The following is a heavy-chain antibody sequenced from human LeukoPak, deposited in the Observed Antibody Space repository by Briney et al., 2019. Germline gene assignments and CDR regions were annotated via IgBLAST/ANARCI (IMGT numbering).Heavy chain of an antibody. CDR2: IKSDGSTT. J-gene: IGHJ5*02. V-gene: IGHV3-74*01. CDR1: GFTFSSYW. CDR3: TRRISTTRWFDP. D-gene: IGHD1-26*01. Sequence: GGSLRLSCAASGFTFSSYWMHWVRQAPGKGLVWVSRIKSDGSTTNYADSVKGRFTISRDNAENTLYLQMNSLRVEDTAVYYCTRRISTTRWFDPWGQGTLVTVSS.